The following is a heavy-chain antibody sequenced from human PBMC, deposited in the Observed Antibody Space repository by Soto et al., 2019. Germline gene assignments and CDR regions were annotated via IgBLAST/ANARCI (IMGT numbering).Heavy chain of an antibody. CDR3: TKDRDILTGYYSPNSFDY. D-gene: IGHD3-9*01. V-gene: IGHV3-49*03. Sequence: GGYLRLSCTASGFTFGDYAMSWFRQAPGKGLEWVGFIRSNTFGGASIYAASVKGRFSISRDDSKSIAYLQMNSLKIEDTAVYYCTKDRDILTGYYSPNSFDYWGQGT. CDR2: IRSNTFGGAS. J-gene: IGHJ4*02. CDR1: GFTFGDYA.